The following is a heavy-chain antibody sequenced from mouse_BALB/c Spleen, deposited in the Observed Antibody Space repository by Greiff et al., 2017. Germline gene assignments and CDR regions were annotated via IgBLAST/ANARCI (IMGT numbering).Heavy chain of an antibody. J-gene: IGHJ2*01. Sequence: EVKVVESGTVLARPGASVRMSCKASGYSFTSYWMHWVKQRPGQGLEWIGAIYPGNSDTSYNQKFKGKAKLTAVTSASTAYMELSSLTNEDSAVYYCTRGGYGNYGFDYWGQGTTLTVSS. V-gene: IGHV1-5*01. CDR3: TRGGYGNYGFDY. CDR1: GYSFTSYW. D-gene: IGHD2-1*01. CDR2: IYPGNSDT.